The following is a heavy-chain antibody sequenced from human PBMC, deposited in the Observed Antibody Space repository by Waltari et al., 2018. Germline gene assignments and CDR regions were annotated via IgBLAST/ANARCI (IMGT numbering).Heavy chain of an antibody. J-gene: IGHJ4*02. CDR1: GFTFSSYW. CDR2: IKQDGSEK. Sequence: EVQLVESGGGLVQPGGSMRFSCSASGFTFSSYWLSLGRQAPGKGLEWVANIKQDGSEKYYVDSVKGRFTISRDNAKNSLYLQMNSLRAEDTAVYYCARDQATDRGFDYWGQGTLVTVSS. D-gene: IGHD5-12*01. V-gene: IGHV3-7*01. CDR3: ARDQATDRGFDY.